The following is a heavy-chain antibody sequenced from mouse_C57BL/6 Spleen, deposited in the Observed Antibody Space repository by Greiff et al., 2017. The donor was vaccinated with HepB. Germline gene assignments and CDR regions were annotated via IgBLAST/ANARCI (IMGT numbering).Heavy chain of an antibody. CDR3: ARGGYGSSFC. J-gene: IGHJ2*01. CDR2: IDPSDSYT. Sequence: QVQLQQPGAELVKPGASVKMSCKASGYTFTSYWMQWVKQRPGKGLEWIGEIDPSDSYTNYNQKFKGKATLTVDTSSSTAYMQLSSLTSEDSAVYYCARGGYGSSFCWGQGTTLTVSS. D-gene: IGHD1-1*01. CDR1: GYTFTSYW. V-gene: IGHV1-50*01.